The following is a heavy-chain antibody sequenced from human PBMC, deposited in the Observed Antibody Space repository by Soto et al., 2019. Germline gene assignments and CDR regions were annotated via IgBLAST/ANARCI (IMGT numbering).Heavy chain of an antibody. Sequence: ASVKVSCKASGYMFTNYYMHWLRQAPGQGPEWMGIINPRGGSTSYAQKFQGRVTMTRDTSTSTVYMELSSLKSEKTAVYYCARDDSGTYCCSGHWGQGTLVTVSS. J-gene: IGHJ1*01. V-gene: IGHV1-46*01. CDR2: INPRGGST. CDR3: ARDDSGTYCCSGH. D-gene: IGHD1-26*01. CDR1: GYMFTNYY.